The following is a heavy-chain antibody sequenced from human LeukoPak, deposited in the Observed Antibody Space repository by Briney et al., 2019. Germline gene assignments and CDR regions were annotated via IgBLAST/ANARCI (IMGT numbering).Heavy chain of an antibody. J-gene: IGHJ4*02. CDR1: GYTLTELS. V-gene: IGHV1-24*01. D-gene: IGHD6-13*01. Sequence: GASVKVSCKVSGYTLTELSMHWVRQAPGKGLEWMGGFDPEDGETIYAQKFQGRVTMTEDTSTDTAYMGLSSLRSEDTAVYYCATRLAAGPYYFDYWGQGTLVTVSS. CDR3: ATRLAAGPYYFDY. CDR2: FDPEDGET.